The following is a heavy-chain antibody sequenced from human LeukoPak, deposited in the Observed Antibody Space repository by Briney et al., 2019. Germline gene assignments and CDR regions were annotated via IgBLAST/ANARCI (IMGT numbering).Heavy chain of an antibody. CDR2: ISSSSSTI. Sequence: GGSLRLSCAASGFTFSSYSMNWVRQAPGKGLEWVSFISSSSSTIYYADSVKGRSTISRDNAKNSLYLQMNSLRAEDTAVYYCARDRGGSYSAIDYWGQGTLVTVSS. V-gene: IGHV3-48*04. CDR1: GFTFSSYS. J-gene: IGHJ4*02. CDR3: ARDRGGSYSAIDY. D-gene: IGHD1-26*01.